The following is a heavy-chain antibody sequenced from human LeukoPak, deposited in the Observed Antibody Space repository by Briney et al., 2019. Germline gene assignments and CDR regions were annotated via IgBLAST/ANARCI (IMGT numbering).Heavy chain of an antibody. Sequence: GGSLRLSCAASGFTFSSYSMNWVRQAPGKGLEWDSYIRSSSSTIYYADSVKGRFTISRDNAKNSLYLQMNSLRAEDTAVYYCARDLATRQRTGLYDSWGQGALVTVSS. D-gene: IGHD3-16*02. CDR1: GFTFSSYS. CDR2: IRSSSSTI. J-gene: IGHJ4*02. V-gene: IGHV3-48*01. CDR3: ARDLATRQRTGLYDS.